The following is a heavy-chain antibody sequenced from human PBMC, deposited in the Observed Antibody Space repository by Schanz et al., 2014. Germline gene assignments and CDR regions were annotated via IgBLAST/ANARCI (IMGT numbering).Heavy chain of an antibody. V-gene: IGHV3-23*04. D-gene: IGHD2-15*01. Sequence: VQLVESGGGVVQPGGSLRLSCAASGFTFSSYAMSWVRQAPGKGLEWVSTISASDGSTYYADSVKGRFTISRDNSKNILYLQMNSLRAEDTAVYYCAKARRKSNCSGGRCFHYSYYGMDVWGQGTTVTVSS. CDR2: ISASDGST. J-gene: IGHJ6*02. CDR3: AKARRKSNCSGGRCFHYSYYGMDV. CDR1: GFTFSSYA.